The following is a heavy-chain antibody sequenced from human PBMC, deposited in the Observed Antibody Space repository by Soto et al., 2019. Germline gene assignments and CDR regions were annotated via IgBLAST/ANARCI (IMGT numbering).Heavy chain of an antibody. CDR1: GGSISSSSYY. Sequence: QLQLQESGPGLVKPSETLSLTCTVSGGSISSSSYYWGWFRQSPGKGLEWIGSIYYSGSTSYNPSLKSRVTISVDTSKNQCSLKLSSVTAADTAVYYCARVVPYFYGSGNRFDPWGQGTLVTVSS. J-gene: IGHJ5*02. CDR2: IYYSGST. D-gene: IGHD3-10*01. V-gene: IGHV4-39*01. CDR3: ARVVPYFYGSGNRFDP.